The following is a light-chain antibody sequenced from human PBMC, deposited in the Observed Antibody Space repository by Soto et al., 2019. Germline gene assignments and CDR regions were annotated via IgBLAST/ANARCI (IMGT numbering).Light chain of an antibody. V-gene: IGKV3-20*01. Sequence: EIVLTQSPGTLSLSPGERATLSCRASRSLSSSYVVWYQQKPGQAPRLLIYAASRRATGIPDRFSGSGSATEYTLTISRLGPEVFEVYYCQQQGTFGQGTKLEIK. J-gene: IGKJ2*01. CDR2: AAS. CDR1: RSLSSSY. CDR3: QQQGT.